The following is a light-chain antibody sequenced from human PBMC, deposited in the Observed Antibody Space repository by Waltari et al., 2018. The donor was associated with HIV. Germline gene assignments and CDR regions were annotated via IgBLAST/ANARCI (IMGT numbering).Light chain of an antibody. V-gene: IGLV2-14*01. CDR2: DVS. J-gene: IGLJ2*01. Sequence: QSALTQPASVSGSPGQSITISCTGTSSDVGGYTYVSWYQQHPGKAPKLIIYDVSKRPSGVSNRFSGSKSGNTASLTISGLQAEDEADYYCSSYTSSSTLVFGGGTKLTVL. CDR3: SSYTSSSTLV. CDR1: SSDVGGYTY.